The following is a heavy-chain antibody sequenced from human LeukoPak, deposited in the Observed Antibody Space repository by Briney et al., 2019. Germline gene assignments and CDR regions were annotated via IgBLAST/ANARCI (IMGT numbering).Heavy chain of an antibody. CDR3: ARLNPQAGYY. J-gene: IGHJ4*02. Sequence: GGSLRLSCAASGFTFSTSAMNWVRQAPGKGLEWVSAIDPSSTYIYYADSVKGRFTISRGNAKNSLYLQMNSLRAEDTAVYYCARLNPQAGYYWGQGTLVTVSS. CDR1: GFTFSTSA. D-gene: IGHD6-19*01. CDR2: IDPSSTYI. V-gene: IGHV3-21*01.